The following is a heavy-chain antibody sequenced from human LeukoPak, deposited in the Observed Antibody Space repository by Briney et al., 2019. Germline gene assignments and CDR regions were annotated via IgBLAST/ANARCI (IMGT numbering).Heavy chain of an antibody. V-gene: IGHV4-34*01. CDR1: GGSFSEYY. D-gene: IGHD3-16*01. CDR2: INDSEGT. Sequence: PSETPSLTCGVSGGSFSEYYWSWIRQSPGKGLEWIGEINDSEGTNYNPSSKSRVTISVDASNNQFSLNLTSVTAADTAIYYCARGSGGEGGTVFYYYFLDVWGEGTTVTVSS. J-gene: IGHJ6*03. CDR3: ARGSGGEGGTVFYYYFLDV.